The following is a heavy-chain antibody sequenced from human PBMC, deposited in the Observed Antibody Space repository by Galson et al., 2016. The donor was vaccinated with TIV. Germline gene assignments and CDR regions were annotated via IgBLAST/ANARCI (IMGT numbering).Heavy chain of an antibody. CDR3: ARETSHFDRSGYFVDY. CDR1: GFSLNTRGV. V-gene: IGHV4-39*07. D-gene: IGHD3-22*01. CDR2: IYESGTT. Sequence: TLTLTCTFSGFSLNTRGVGLGWIRQPPGKGLQWIGSIYESGTTYYNPSLKSPLTMSVYTSKNQFSLKLTSVTAADTALYFCARETSHFDRSGYFVDYWGQGRLVTVSS. J-gene: IGHJ4*02.